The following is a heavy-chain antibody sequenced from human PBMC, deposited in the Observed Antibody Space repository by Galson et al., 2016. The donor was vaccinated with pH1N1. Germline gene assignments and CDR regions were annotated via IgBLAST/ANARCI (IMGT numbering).Heavy chain of an antibody. D-gene: IGHD3-22*01. V-gene: IGHV6-1*01. CDR2: TYYRSKWYN. J-gene: IGHJ3*02. Sequence: SPSRGLEWLGRTYYRSKWYNDYAVSVKSRITINPDTSKNQFSLQLNSVTPEDTAVYYCANLISSGYPSVVFDIWGQGTMVTVSS. CDR3: ANLISSGYPSVVFDI.